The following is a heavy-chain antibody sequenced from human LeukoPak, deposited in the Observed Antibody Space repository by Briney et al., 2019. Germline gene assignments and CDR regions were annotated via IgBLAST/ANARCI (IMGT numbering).Heavy chain of an antibody. CDR2: IYHSGST. D-gene: IGHD2-15*01. Sequence: SETPSLTCTVSGYSISSGYYWGWIRQPPGKGLEWIGSIYHSGSTNYNPSLKSRVTISVDTSKNQFSLKLSSVTAADTAVYYCARTGYCSGGSCYHYYYYYVDVWGKGTTVTISS. J-gene: IGHJ6*03. V-gene: IGHV4-38-2*02. CDR3: ARTGYCSGGSCYHYYYYYVDV. CDR1: GYSISSGYY.